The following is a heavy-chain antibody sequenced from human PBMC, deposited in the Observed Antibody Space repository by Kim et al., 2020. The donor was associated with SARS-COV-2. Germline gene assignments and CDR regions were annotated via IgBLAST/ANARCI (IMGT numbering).Heavy chain of an antibody. CDR2: ILYDGSNK. Sequence: GGSLRLSCAASGFTFSSYGMHWVRQAPGKGLEWVAVILYDGSNKYYADSVKGRFTISRDNSKNTLYLQMNSLRAEDTAVYYCANFRHYDSSGYPNFDYWGQGTLVTVSS. V-gene: IGHV3-30*18. CDR1: GFTFSSYG. CDR3: ANFRHYDSSGYPNFDY. D-gene: IGHD3-22*01. J-gene: IGHJ4*02.